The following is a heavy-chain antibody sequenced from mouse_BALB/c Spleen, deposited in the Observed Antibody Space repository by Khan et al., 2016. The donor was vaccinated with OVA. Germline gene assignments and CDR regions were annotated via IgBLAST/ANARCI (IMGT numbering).Heavy chain of an antibody. CDR1: GYTFTSYW. Sequence: VQLQQSGAELAKPGASVKMSCKASGYTFTSYWMHWVKQRPGQGLEWIGYINPSTDYTEYNQKFKDKATLTADKSSSTAYMQLTSLTSEDSAVYYGVKHGSSAAWFTYWGQGTLVTVSA. V-gene: IGHV1-7*01. CDR3: VKHGSSAAWFTY. D-gene: IGHD1-1*01. J-gene: IGHJ3*01. CDR2: INPSTDYT.